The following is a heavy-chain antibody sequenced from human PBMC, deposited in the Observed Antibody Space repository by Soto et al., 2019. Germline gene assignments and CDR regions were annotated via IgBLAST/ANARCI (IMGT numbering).Heavy chain of an antibody. D-gene: IGHD2-21*02. Sequence: ASVKVSCKASGYTFTSYGISWVRQAPGQGLEWMGWISAYNGNTNYAQKLQGRVTMTTDTSTSTAYMELRSLRSDDTAVYYCARNFVVVTAISPRGSWIDPWGQGTLVTVSS. CDR3: ARNFVVVTAISPRGSWIDP. CDR2: ISAYNGNT. V-gene: IGHV1-18*01. J-gene: IGHJ5*02. CDR1: GYTFTSYG.